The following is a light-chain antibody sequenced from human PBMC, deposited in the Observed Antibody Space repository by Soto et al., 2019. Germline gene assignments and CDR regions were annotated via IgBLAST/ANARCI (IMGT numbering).Light chain of an antibody. CDR1: QRITTY. CDR3: QQSYSTPYT. Sequence: DIQMTQSPSSLSAPVGDRITITCRTSQRITTYLNWYQQKPGKAPNLLIYAASSLQSGVPSRFSGSGSGTDFTLTISSLQPEDSATYYCQQSYSTPYTFGQGTKLEIK. V-gene: IGKV1-39*01. CDR2: AAS. J-gene: IGKJ2*01.